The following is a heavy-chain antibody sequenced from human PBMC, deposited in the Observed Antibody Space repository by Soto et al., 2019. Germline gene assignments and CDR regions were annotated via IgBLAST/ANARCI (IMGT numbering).Heavy chain of an antibody. CDR2: IYYSGST. D-gene: IGHD3-3*01. Sequence: SETLSLTCTVSGGSISSSSYYWGWIRQPPGKGLEWIGSIYYSGSTYYNPSLKSRVTISVDTSKNQFSLKLSSVTTADTAVYYCARQPYDFWSGYSAISLYMDVWGKGTTVTVSS. CDR3: ARQPYDFWSGYSAISLYMDV. V-gene: IGHV4-39*01. J-gene: IGHJ6*03. CDR1: GGSISSSSYY.